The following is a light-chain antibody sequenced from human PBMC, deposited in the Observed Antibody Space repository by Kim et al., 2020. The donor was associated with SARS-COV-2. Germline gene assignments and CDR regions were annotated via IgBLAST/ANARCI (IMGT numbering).Light chain of an antibody. CDR1: SSDVGSYNL. V-gene: IGLV2-23*02. J-gene: IGLJ2*01. CDR2: EVS. Sequence: QSVLTQPASVSGSPGQSITISCTGTSSDVGSYNLVSWYQQHPGKAPKLMIYEVSKRPSGVSNRFPGSKSGNTASLTISGLQAEDEADYYCCSYAGSSSVVFGGGTQLTVL. CDR3: CSYAGSSSVV.